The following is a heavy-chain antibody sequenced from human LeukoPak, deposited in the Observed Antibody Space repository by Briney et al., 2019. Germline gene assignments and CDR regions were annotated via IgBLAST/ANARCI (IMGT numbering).Heavy chain of an antibody. J-gene: IGHJ4*02. Sequence: GGSLRLSCAASGFTFSSYAMSWVRQAPGKGLEWVSAISGSGGSTYHADSVKGRFTISRDNSKNTLYLQMNSLRAEDTAVYYCAKGSSWDPKEDWGQGTLVTVSS. D-gene: IGHD2-2*01. CDR3: AKGSSWDPKED. CDR2: ISGSGGST. CDR1: GFTFSSYA. V-gene: IGHV3-23*01.